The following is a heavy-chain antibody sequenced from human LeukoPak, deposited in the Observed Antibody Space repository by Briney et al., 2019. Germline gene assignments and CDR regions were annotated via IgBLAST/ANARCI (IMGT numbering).Heavy chain of an antibody. V-gene: IGHV4-39*01. CDR3: ASTWIQLWSFDY. Sequence: PSETLSLTCTVSGGSISSSSYYWGWIRQPPGKGLEWIGSIYYSGSTYYNPSLKSRVTISVDTSKNQFSLKLSSVTAADTAVYYCASTWIQLWSFDYWGQGTLVTVSS. D-gene: IGHD5-18*01. CDR1: GGSISSSSYY. CDR2: IYYSGST. J-gene: IGHJ4*02.